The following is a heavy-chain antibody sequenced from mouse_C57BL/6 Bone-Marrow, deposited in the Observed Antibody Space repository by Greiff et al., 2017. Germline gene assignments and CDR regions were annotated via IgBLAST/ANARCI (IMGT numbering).Heavy chain of an antibody. Sequence: VPLQQPGAELVKPGASVKLSCKSSGYTFTSYWLPWVNPRPGRGLELIGMIDPNSGGTKYNEKFKSTSTLTVDTPSSTAYMQLSSLTSEDSAVYYCARSGYGSPYWYFDVWGTGTTVTVSS. CDR3: ARSGYGSPYWYFDV. CDR1: GYTFTSYW. V-gene: IGHV1-72*01. CDR2: IDPNSGGT. J-gene: IGHJ1*03. D-gene: IGHD1-1*01.